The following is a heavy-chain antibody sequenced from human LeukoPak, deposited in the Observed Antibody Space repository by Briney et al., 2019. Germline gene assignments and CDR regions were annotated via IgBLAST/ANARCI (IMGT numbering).Heavy chain of an antibody. V-gene: IGHV4-4*07. Sequence: SETLSLTCTVSGGSIGSYSWNWIRQPAGKGLEWIGRIYTSGSTNYNPSLKSRVTISVDKSNNQFSLNLSSVTAADTAVYYCAREQRITSAGTFDYWGQGTLVTVSS. CDR3: AREQRITSAGTFDY. CDR2: IYTSGST. CDR1: GGSIGSYS. J-gene: IGHJ4*02. D-gene: IGHD6-13*01.